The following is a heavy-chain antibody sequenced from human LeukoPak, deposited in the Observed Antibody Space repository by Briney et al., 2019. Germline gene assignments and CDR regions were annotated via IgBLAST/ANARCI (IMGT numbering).Heavy chain of an antibody. J-gene: IGHJ4*02. Sequence: PGGSLRLSCAASGFTFSSYGMHWVRQAPGKGLEWVAFIRYDGSNKYYADSVKGRFTFSRDNSKNTLYLQMNSLRAEDTAVYYCARYYYDSSGYEADYWGQGTLVTVSS. CDR3: ARYYYDSSGYEADY. CDR2: IRYDGSNK. D-gene: IGHD3-22*01. CDR1: GFTFSSYG. V-gene: IGHV3-30*02.